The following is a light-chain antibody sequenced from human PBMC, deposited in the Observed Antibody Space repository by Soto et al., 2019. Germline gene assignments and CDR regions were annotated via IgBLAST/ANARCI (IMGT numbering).Light chain of an antibody. CDR2: DAS. Sequence: DIQMTRSPSTVSASVGDRVTITCRASQSISNWLAWYQQKAGKAPNLLIYDASSLQSGVPSRFSVSGSGTEFTLTISSLQPDDFATYYCQQYGLYWSFGQGTKVEVK. CDR3: QQYGLYWS. CDR1: QSISNW. J-gene: IGKJ1*01. V-gene: IGKV1-5*01.